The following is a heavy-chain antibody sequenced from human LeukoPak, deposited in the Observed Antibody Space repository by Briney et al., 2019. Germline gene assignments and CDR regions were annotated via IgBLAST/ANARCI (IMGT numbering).Heavy chain of an antibody. J-gene: IGHJ4*02. Sequence: PGGSLRLSCAASGFTFSSYGLSWVAKAPGKGLKWVSSISGSGGNTYYADSVKGRFTISRDNSKNTLFLHMNSLRAEDTAVYYCAKALGGYHFDYWGQGTLVTVSS. CDR3: AKALGGYHFDY. CDR2: ISGSGGNT. D-gene: IGHD3-16*01. V-gene: IGHV3-23*01. CDR1: GFTFSSYG.